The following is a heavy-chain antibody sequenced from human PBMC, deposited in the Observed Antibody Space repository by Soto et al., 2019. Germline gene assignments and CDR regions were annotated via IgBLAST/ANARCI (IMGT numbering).Heavy chain of an antibody. J-gene: IGHJ5*01. CDR3: ARGRYCLTGRCFPNWFDS. Sequence: SETLSLTCSVSGDSISNLDYFWAWIRQPPGQALEYIGYIYKSATTYYNPSFESRVAISVDTSKSQFSLNVTSVTAADTAVYFCARGRYCLTGRCFPNWFDSWGQGALVTVSS. CDR1: GDSISNLDYF. CDR2: IYKSATT. D-gene: IGHD7-27*01. V-gene: IGHV4-30-4*01.